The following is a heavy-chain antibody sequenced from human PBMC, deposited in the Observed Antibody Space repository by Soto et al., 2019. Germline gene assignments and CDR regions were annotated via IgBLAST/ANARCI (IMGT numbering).Heavy chain of an antibody. J-gene: IGHJ3*02. CDR1: GGSFSGYY. CDR3: ARAGDYDSSGVRAFDI. Sequence: SETLSLTCAVYGGSFSGYYWSWIRQPPGKGLEWIGEINHSGSTNYIPSLKSRVTISVDTSKNQFSLKLSSVTAADTAVYYCARAGDYDSSGVRAFDIWGQGTMVTVSS. V-gene: IGHV4-34*01. D-gene: IGHD3-22*01. CDR2: INHSGST.